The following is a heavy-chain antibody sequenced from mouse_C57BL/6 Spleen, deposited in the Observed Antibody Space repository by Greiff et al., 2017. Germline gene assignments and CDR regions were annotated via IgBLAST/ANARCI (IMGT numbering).Heavy chain of an antibody. D-gene: IGHD1-1*01. J-gene: IGHJ2*01. CDR3: ARGYYYGSSCDY. Sequence: QVQLQQPGAELVKPGASVKLSCKASGYTFTSYWMHWVKQRPGQGLEWIGMIHPNSGSTNYNEKFKIKATLTVDKSSSTAYMQLSSLTSADSAVYYCARGYYYGSSCDYWGQGTTLTVSS. CDR2: IHPNSGST. V-gene: IGHV1-64*01. CDR1: GYTFTSYW.